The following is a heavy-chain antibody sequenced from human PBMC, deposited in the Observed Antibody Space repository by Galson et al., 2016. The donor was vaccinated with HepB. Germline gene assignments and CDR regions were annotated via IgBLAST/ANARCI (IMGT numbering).Heavy chain of an antibody. V-gene: IGHV3-64D*09. CDR1: GFTFGSYA. D-gene: IGHD3-10*01. Sequence: SLRLSCAASGFTFGSYAMHWARQAPGKGLEYVSAISSNGGSTYYADAVKGRFTISRDNSKNTLYLHMSSLRAEDTAVCYCVKGVSTTWHRSQGDYWGQGTLVTVAS. J-gene: IGHJ4*02. CDR3: VKGVSTTWHRSQGDY. CDR2: ISSNGGST.